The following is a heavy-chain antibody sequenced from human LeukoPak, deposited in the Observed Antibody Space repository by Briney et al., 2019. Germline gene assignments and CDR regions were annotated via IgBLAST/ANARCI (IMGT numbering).Heavy chain of an antibody. D-gene: IGHD3-10*02. CDR2: IVPLLGVP. J-gene: IGHJ4*02. Sequence: GASVKVSCKPSGGTFGSYAVNWVRQAPGQGLEWVGKIVPLLGVPKYAQKFQERVTITADKSTSTVYMELSSLTSDDTAVYYCARGDSVLQYWGPGTLVTVSS. CDR3: ARGDSVLQY. V-gene: IGHV1-69*04. CDR1: GGTFGSYA.